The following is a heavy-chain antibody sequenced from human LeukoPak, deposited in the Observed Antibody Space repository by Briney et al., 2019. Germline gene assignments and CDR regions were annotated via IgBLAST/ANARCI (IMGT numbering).Heavy chain of an antibody. J-gene: IGHJ5*02. CDR1: GYTFTSYY. V-gene: IGHV1-46*01. D-gene: IGHD3-3*01. Sequence: ASVKVSCKASGYTFTSYYMHWVRQAPGQGLEWMGIINPSGGSTNYAQKFQGRVSMTRDMSTSTVYMELSSLRSEDTAVYYCARDLSGITIFGVVTTKNWFDPWGQGTLVTVSS. CDR3: ARDLSGITIFGVVTTKNWFDP. CDR2: INPSGGST.